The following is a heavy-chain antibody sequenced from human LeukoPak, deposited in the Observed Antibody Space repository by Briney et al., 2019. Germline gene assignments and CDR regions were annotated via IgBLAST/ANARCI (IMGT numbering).Heavy chain of an antibody. CDR3: AREGFIYGSTYYFDY. Sequence: PGGSLRLSCAASGFTFSSYSMNWVRQAPRKGLKWVSSISSSGSYIYYADSMKGRFTISRDNAKNSLYLQMNSLRAEDTAVYYCAREGFIYGSTYYFDYWGQGTLVTVSS. J-gene: IGHJ4*02. CDR1: GFTFSSYS. V-gene: IGHV3-21*01. D-gene: IGHD4-17*01. CDR2: ISSSGSYI.